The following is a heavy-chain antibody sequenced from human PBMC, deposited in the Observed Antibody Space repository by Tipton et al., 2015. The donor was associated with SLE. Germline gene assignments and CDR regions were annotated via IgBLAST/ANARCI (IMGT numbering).Heavy chain of an antibody. Sequence: QVQLVQSGAEVKTPGASVKVSCKASGFTFVSYAISWVRQAPGQGLEWMGWISPYNGNTNYAQRFQGRVTMTTDTSTSTAYMELRSLRSDDTAVYYCARRSVELAASFDYWGQGSLVTVSS. CDR2: ISPYNGNT. CDR3: ARRSVELAASFDY. V-gene: IGHV1-18*01. CDR1: GFTFVSYA. D-gene: IGHD5-24*01. J-gene: IGHJ4*02.